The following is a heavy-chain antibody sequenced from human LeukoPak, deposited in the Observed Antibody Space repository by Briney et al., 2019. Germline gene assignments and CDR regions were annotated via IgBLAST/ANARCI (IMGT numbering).Heavy chain of an antibody. CDR2: ISPGTGGT. CDR3: ARNYGRTSRYFDY. CDR1: GYTFTDYY. Sequence: ASVTFSCKASGYTFTDYYIHWVRQAPGQGLEWMGWISPGTGGTNYAQNFQGRVTMTRDTSISTAYMELSGLRSDDTALYFCARNYGRTSRYFDYWGQGPLVTVSS. D-gene: IGHD4-23*01. V-gene: IGHV1-2*02. J-gene: IGHJ4*02.